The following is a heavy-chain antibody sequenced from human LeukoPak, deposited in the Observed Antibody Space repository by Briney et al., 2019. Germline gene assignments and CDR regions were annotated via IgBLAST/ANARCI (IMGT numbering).Heavy chain of an antibody. CDR3: ARELWFGELSYYYYYGMDV. Sequence: GRSLRLSCAASGFTFSSYAMHWVRQAPGKGLEWVAVISYDGSNKYYADSVKGRFTISRDNFKNTLYLQMNSLRAEDTAVYYCARELWFGELSYYYYYGMDVWGKGTTVTDSS. V-gene: IGHV3-30*04. J-gene: IGHJ6*04. CDR1: GFTFSSYA. D-gene: IGHD3-10*01. CDR2: ISYDGSNK.